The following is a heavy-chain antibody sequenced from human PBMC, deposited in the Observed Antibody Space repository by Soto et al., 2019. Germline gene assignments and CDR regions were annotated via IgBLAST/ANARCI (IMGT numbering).Heavy chain of an antibody. D-gene: IGHD3-22*01. CDR3: ARAYYYDRSRFAPFAY. V-gene: IGHV1-69*13. Sequence: ASVKVSCKASGGTFSSYAISWVRQAPGQGLEWMGGIIPIFGTANYAQKFQGRVTITADESTSTAYMELSSLRSEDTAVYYCARAYYYDRSRFAPFAYWGQGTVFTV. CDR2: IIPIFGTA. CDR1: GGTFSSYA. J-gene: IGHJ4*02.